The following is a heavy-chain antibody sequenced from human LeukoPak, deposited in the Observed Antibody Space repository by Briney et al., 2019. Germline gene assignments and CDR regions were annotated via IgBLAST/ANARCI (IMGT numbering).Heavy chain of an antibody. CDR1: GFTFSSYS. CDR2: ISSSSSYI. Sequence: GGSLRLSCAASGFTFSSYSMNWVRQAPGKGLEWVSSISSSSSYIYYADSVKGRFTISRDNSKNTLYLQMNSLRAEDTAVYYCARGSRVVPAAIDYYYYGMDVWGQGTTVTVSS. D-gene: IGHD2-2*01. V-gene: IGHV3-21*01. CDR3: ARGSRVVPAAIDYYYYGMDV. J-gene: IGHJ6*02.